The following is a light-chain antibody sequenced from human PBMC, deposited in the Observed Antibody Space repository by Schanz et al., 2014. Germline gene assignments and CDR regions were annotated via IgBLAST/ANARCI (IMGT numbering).Light chain of an antibody. V-gene: IGLV2-8*01. Sequence: QSALTQPPSASGSLGQSVTISCTGTSSDVGGHNYVSWYQQHPGKAPKLIIYAVSQRPSGVPDRFFGSRSGTSASLAISGLQSEDEADYYCAAWDDSLNGRGVFGGGTKLTVL. CDR2: AVS. CDR1: SSDVGGHNY. CDR3: AAWDDSLNGRGV. J-gene: IGLJ3*02.